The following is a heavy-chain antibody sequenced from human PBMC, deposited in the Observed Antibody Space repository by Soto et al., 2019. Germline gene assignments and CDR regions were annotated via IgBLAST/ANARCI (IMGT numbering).Heavy chain of an antibody. V-gene: IGHV1-69*05. Sequence: QVQMVQSGAEVKKPGSSVKVSCKASGGTFSSYAISWVRQAPGQGLEWMGGIIPIFGTANYAQKFQGRVTLPSDESTSTAYMELSSLRSEDTAVYYCAIAVAGYLLPVYWGQGTLVTVSS. D-gene: IGHD6-19*01. CDR3: AIAVAGYLLPVY. CDR2: IIPIFGTA. CDR1: GGTFSSYA. J-gene: IGHJ4*02.